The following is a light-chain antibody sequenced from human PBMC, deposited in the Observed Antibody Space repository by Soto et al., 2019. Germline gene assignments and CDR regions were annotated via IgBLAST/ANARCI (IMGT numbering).Light chain of an antibody. V-gene: IGLV2-14*01. CDR1: SSDVSAYNY. Sequence: QSVLTQPASVSGSPGQSITISCTGTSSDVSAYNYVSWFQHHPGKAPKLMIFEVSTRPSGISNRFSGSKSGNTASLTISGLQAEDEADYYCISYTTSGTRVFGTGTKLTAL. CDR2: EVS. CDR3: ISYTTSGTRV. J-gene: IGLJ1*01.